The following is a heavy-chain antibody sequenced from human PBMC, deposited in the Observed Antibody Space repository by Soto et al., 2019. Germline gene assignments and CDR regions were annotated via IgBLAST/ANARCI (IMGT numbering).Heavy chain of an antibody. CDR1: GFTFSSYA. CDR2: ISGSGGST. Sequence: EVPLLESGGGLVQPGGSLRLSCAASGFTFSSYAMSWVRQAPGKGLEWVSAISGSGGSTYYADSVKGRFTISRDNSKNTLYLQMNSLRAEDTAVYYCAKDPPRGYCSGGSCRAEYFQHWGQGTLVTVSS. J-gene: IGHJ1*01. V-gene: IGHV3-23*01. CDR3: AKDPPRGYCSGGSCRAEYFQH. D-gene: IGHD2-15*01.